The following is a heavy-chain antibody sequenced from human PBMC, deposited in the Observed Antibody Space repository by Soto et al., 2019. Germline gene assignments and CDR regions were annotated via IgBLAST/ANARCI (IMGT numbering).Heavy chain of an antibody. CDR1: GFTFDDYA. CDR3: EVVVIRISY. D-gene: IGHD3-22*01. CDR2: ISWNSGSI. V-gene: IGHV3-9*01. Sequence: GGSLRLSCAASGFTFDDYAMHWVRQAPGKGLEWVSGISWNSGSIGYADSVKGRFTISRDNAKNSLYLQMNSLRAEDTALYYCEVVVIRISYWGQGTLVTVSS. J-gene: IGHJ4*02.